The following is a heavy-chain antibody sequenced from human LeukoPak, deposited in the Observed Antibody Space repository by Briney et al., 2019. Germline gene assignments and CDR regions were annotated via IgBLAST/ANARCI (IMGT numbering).Heavy chain of an antibody. V-gene: IGHV3-23*01. J-gene: IGHJ4*02. CDR3: AKGPVVAVGTYYFDY. CDR1: GFTFSSYA. Sequence: GGSLRLSCAASGFTFSSYAMTWVRQAPGKGLEWVSAIGGSGGSTYYADSVKGRFTISRDNSKNTLYLQMNSLRAEDTAEYYCAKGPVVAVGTYYFDYWGQGTLVTVSS. D-gene: IGHD6-13*01. CDR2: IGGSGGST.